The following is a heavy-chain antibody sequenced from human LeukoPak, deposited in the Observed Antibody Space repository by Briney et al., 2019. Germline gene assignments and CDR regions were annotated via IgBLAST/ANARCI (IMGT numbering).Heavy chain of an antibody. J-gene: IGHJ4*02. Sequence: SQTLSLTCTVSGGSISSGSYYWNWIRQPAGKGLEWIGRIYTSGNTNYNPSLKSRVTMSVDTSKNQFSLKLTSVTAADTAVYYCAMGTRSGQTPDYWGQGTLVTVSS. D-gene: IGHD3-3*01. CDR3: AMGTRSGQTPDY. V-gene: IGHV4-61*02. CDR2: IYTSGNT. CDR1: GGSISSGSYY.